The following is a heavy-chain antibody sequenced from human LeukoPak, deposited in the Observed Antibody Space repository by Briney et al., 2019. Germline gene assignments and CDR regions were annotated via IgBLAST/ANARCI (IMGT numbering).Heavy chain of an antibody. Sequence: SVKVSCKASGGTFSSYTISWVRQAPGQGLEWMGRIIPILGIANYAQKFQGRVTITADKSTCTAYMELSSLRSEDTAVYYCAGGGPPQYSSGWTGFDYWGQGTLVTVSS. CDR2: IIPILGIA. V-gene: IGHV1-69*02. D-gene: IGHD6-19*01. J-gene: IGHJ4*02. CDR3: AGGGPPQYSSGWTGFDY. CDR1: GGTFSSYT.